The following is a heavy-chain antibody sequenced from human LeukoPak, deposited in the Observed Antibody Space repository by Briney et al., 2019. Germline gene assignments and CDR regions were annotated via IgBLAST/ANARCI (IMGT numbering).Heavy chain of an antibody. CDR2: MSPNSGDT. D-gene: IGHD2-15*01. CDR3: ARDRAVVVAATDY. CDR1: GYTFTSYH. V-gene: IGHV1-8*01. J-gene: IGHJ4*02. Sequence: ASVKVSCKASGYTFTSYHINWVRQATGQGLEWMGWMSPNSGDTGFAQKFQGRVTMTTDTSTSTAYMELRSLRSDDTAAYYCARDRAVVVAATDYWGQGTLVTVSS.